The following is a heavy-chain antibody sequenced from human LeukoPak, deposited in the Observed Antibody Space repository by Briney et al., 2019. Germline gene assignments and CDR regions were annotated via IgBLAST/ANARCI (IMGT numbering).Heavy chain of an antibody. CDR1: GYSISSGYY. D-gene: IGHD3-10*01. Sequence: SETLSLTCTVSGYSISSGYYWGWIRPPPGKGLEWIGSIYHSGSTYYNPSLKSRVTISVDTSKNQFSLKLSSVTAADTAVYYCARDRVTLGMVRGVMESYYYMDVWGKGTTVTISS. J-gene: IGHJ6*03. V-gene: IGHV4-38-2*02. CDR2: IYHSGST. CDR3: ARDRVTLGMVRGVMESYYYMDV.